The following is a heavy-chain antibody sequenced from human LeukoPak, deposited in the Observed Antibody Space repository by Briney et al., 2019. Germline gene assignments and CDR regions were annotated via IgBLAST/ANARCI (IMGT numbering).Heavy chain of an antibody. Sequence: GGSLRLSCAASGFTFSNYYMSWIRQAPGKGLERVSYITSSGSTIYYADSMKGRLTISRDNAKHSLFLQLASLRAEDTAVYYCARLGRPAAFDIWGQGTLVIVSS. CDR1: GFTFSNYY. J-gene: IGHJ3*02. CDR3: ARLGRPAAFDI. V-gene: IGHV3-11*01. D-gene: IGHD6-6*01. CDR2: ITSSGSTI.